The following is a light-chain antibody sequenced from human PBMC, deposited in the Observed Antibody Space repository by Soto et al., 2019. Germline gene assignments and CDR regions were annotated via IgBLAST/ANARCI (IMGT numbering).Light chain of an antibody. Sequence: QSVRTQPASVSGSPGQSVTISCTGTSSDIGGYRYVSWYQQRPGKAPKLMIHDVTNRPSGVSDRFSGSKSGNTASLTISGLQAEDEADYYCTSYTSDSSVIFGGGTKLTVL. CDR3: TSYTSDSSVI. CDR1: SSDIGGYRY. J-gene: IGLJ2*01. V-gene: IGLV2-14*03. CDR2: DVT.